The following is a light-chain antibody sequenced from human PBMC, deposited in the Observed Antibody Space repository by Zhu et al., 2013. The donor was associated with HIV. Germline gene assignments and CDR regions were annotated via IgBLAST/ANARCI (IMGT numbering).Light chain of an antibody. V-gene: IGKV1-33*01. CDR2: DAS. Sequence: EIQMTQSPPSLSASVGDRVTITCQASQDIVNFVNWYQQKPGKAPKLLISDASNLETGVPSRFGGRGSGTDFTFTISSLQPDDFGTYYCQHYNGYILSFGGGSKVEIK. CDR3: QHYNGYILS. CDR1: QDIVNF. J-gene: IGKJ4*01.